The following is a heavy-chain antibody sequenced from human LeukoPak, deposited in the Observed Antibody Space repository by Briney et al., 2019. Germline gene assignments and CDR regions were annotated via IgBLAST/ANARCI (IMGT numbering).Heavy chain of an antibody. CDR1: GYSFTSYW. D-gene: IGHD6-19*01. Sequence: GESLKISCNGSGYSFTSYWIGWVRQMPVKGLEWMGIIYPGDSDTRYSPSFQGQVTISADKSTSTAYLQWSSLKASDTAMYYCASRSSGWYQDYWGQGTLVTVSS. CDR2: IYPGDSDT. V-gene: IGHV5-51*01. CDR3: ASRSSGWYQDY. J-gene: IGHJ4*02.